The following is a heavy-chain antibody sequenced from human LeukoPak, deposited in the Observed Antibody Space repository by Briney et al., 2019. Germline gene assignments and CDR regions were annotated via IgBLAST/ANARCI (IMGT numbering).Heavy chain of an antibody. CDR1: GFTFSSYA. Sequence: GGSLRLSCAASGFTFSSYAMSWVRQAPGKGLEWVSAISGSGGSTYYADSVKGRFTISRDNAKNSLYLQMNSLRAEDTAVYYCARGALGSGYLLGWGQGTLVTVSS. CDR3: ARGALGSGYLLG. V-gene: IGHV3-23*01. D-gene: IGHD5-12*01. J-gene: IGHJ4*02. CDR2: ISGSGGST.